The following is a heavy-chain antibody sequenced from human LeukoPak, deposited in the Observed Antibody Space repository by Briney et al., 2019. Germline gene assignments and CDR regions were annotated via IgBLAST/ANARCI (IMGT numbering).Heavy chain of an antibody. D-gene: IGHD2-2*01. V-gene: IGHV3-33*06. CDR1: GLTFSSYG. CDR3: AKDGCSSTSRGLCSFDP. Sequence: GGSLRLSCAASGLTFSSYGMHWVRQAPGKGLEWVAVIWYDGSNKYYADSVKGRFTISRDNSKNTLYLQMNSLRAEDTAVYYCAKDGCSSTSRGLCSFDPWGQGTLVTVSS. J-gene: IGHJ5*02. CDR2: IWYDGSNK.